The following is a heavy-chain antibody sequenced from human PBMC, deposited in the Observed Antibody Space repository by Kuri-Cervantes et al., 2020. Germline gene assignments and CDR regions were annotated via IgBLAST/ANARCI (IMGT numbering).Heavy chain of an antibody. D-gene: IGHD6-13*01. V-gene: IGHV3-7*03. CDR3: AIVGTLAAAGTLDY. J-gene: IGHJ4*02. Sequence: GESLKISCAASEFTFSSYWMSWVRQAPGKGLEWVANIKQDGSEKYYVDSVKGRFTITRDSAKNSLYLQMNSLRAEDTAVYYCAIVGTLAAAGTLDYWGQGTLVTVSS. CDR2: IKQDGSEK. CDR1: EFTFSSYW.